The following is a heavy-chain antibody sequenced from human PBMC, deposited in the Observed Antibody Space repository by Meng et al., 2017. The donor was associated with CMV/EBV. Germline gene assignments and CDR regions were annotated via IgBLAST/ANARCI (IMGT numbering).Heavy chain of an antibody. CDR1: GYTFIDFH. D-gene: IGHD2-2*02. V-gene: IGHV1-8*02. CDR3: ARVSRVCSSTSCYIRYYFDY. CDR2: MNPNSGNT. Sequence: ASVKVSCKTPGYTFIDFHMHWVRQAPGQGLEWMGWMNPNSGNTGYAQKFQGRVTMTRNTSISTAYMELSSLRSEDTAVYYCARVSRVCSSTSCYIRYYFDYWGQGTLVTVSS. J-gene: IGHJ4*02.